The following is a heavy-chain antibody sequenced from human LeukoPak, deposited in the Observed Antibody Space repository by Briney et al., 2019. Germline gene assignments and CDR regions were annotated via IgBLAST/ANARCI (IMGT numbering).Heavy chain of an antibody. CDR2: ISYDGSNK. V-gene: IGHV3-30*04. CDR1: GFTFSSYA. CDR3: AKDMVQGKDYYYGMDV. D-gene: IGHD3-10*01. J-gene: IGHJ6*02. Sequence: GGSLRLSCAASGFTFSSYAMHWVRQAPGKGLEWVAVISYDGSNKYYADSVKGRFTISRDNSKNTLYLQMNSLRAEDTALYYCAKDMVQGKDYYYGMDVWGQGTTVTVSS.